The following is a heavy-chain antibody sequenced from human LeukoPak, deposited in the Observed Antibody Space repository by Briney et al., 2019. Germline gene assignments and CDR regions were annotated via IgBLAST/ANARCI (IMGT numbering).Heavy chain of an antibody. CDR3: AKDYSKTSYYGSGTYYRPNWFDP. CDR1: GFTFSSYG. Sequence: GGSLRLSCAASGFTFSSYGMHWVRQAPGKGLEWVADISYDGSNKYYADSVKGRFTISRDNSKNTLYLQMNSLRPDDTAVYYCAKDYSKTSYYGSGTYYRPNWFDPWGQGTLVTVSS. V-gene: IGHV3-30*18. D-gene: IGHD3-10*01. J-gene: IGHJ5*02. CDR2: ISYDGSNK.